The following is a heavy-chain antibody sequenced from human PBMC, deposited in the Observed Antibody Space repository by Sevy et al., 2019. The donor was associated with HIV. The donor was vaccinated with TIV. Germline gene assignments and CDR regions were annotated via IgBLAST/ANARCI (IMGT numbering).Heavy chain of an antibody. Sequence: ASVKVSCKASGYTFTSYGISWVRQAPGQGLEWMGWISAYNGNTNYAQKLQGRVTMTTDTSTSTAYMGLRSLRSDDTAVYYCARAGGMDCSSTSCYALGAGDYYYGMDVWGQGTTVTVSS. V-gene: IGHV1-18*01. D-gene: IGHD2-2*01. CDR2: ISAYNGNT. CDR1: GYTFTSYG. CDR3: ARAGGMDCSSTSCYALGAGDYYYGMDV. J-gene: IGHJ6*02.